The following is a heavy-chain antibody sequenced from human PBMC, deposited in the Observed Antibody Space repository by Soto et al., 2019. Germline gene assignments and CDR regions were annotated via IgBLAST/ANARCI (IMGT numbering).Heavy chain of an antibody. CDR2: IWHDGTNK. Sequence: QVQLVESGGGVVQPGTSLRLSCEASGFTFNSFGMHWVRQAPGKGLEWVAVIWHDGTNKYYVDSVKGRFTISRDNSKDTLYLQMNNLRAEDTAVYYCARTGLQIVQATSYYSGLDVWGQGTTVNVSS. V-gene: IGHV3-33*01. D-gene: IGHD2-8*01. J-gene: IGHJ6*02. CDR1: GFTFNSFG. CDR3: ARTGLQIVQATSYYSGLDV.